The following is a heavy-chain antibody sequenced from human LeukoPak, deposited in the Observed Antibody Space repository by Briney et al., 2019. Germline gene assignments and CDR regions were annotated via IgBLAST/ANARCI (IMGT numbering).Heavy chain of an antibody. CDR1: GFTFSSYA. D-gene: IGHD2-21*01. CDR2: FSGSGGST. J-gene: IGHJ4*02. V-gene: IGHV3-23*01. CDR3: AKTVVVIAIPGYYFDY. Sequence: PGGSLRLSCAASGFTFSSYAMSWVRQAPGKGLEWVSAFSGSGGSTYYADSVKGRFTISRDNSKNTLYLQMNSLRAEDTAVYYCAKTVVVIAIPGYYFDYWGQGTLVTVSS.